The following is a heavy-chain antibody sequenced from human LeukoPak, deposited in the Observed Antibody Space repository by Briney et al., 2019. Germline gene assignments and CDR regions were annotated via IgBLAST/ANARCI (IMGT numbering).Heavy chain of an antibody. CDR3: ARQGAARSGYYYYYYMDV. CDR2: IYTSGST. J-gene: IGHJ6*03. Sequence: PSETLSLTCTVSGVSISSYYWSWIRQPPGKGLEWIGYIYTSGSTNYNPSLKSRVTISVDTSKNQFSLKLSSVTAADTAVYYCARQGAARSGYYYYYYMDVWGKGTTVTVSS. V-gene: IGHV4-4*09. CDR1: GVSISSYY. D-gene: IGHD6-6*01.